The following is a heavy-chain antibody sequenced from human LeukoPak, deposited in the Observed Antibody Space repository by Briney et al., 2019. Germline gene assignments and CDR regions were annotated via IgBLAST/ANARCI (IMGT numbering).Heavy chain of an antibody. V-gene: IGHV1-46*01. Sequence: GASVKVSWKASGYTLTSYRIHWVRQAPGQGLEWMGIINPSGGSTSYTQKFQGRVTMTRDTSTSTVYMELSSLRSEDTAVYYCARDSLPHYYTSGSQNPADYWGQGTLVTVSS. D-gene: IGHD3-10*01. CDR1: GYTLTSYR. CDR2: INPSGGST. CDR3: ARDSLPHYYTSGSQNPADY. J-gene: IGHJ4*02.